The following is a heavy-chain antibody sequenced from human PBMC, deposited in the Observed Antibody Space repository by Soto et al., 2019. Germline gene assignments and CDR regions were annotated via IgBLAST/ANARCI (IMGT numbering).Heavy chain of an antibody. J-gene: IGHJ6*02. CDR3: ARALGYSGYAGMDV. D-gene: IGHD5-12*01. V-gene: IGHV1-18*01. CDR2: ISPDNGNT. Sequence: QVQLVQSGGEVKKPGASVKVSCKASGYTFTIYGINWVRQAPGQGLEWMGWISPDNGNTNYAQKLQGRVTMTPDTSTSTASMERRSLRSDDTAVYYCARALGYSGYAGMDVWGQGTTVTVSS. CDR1: GYTFTIYG.